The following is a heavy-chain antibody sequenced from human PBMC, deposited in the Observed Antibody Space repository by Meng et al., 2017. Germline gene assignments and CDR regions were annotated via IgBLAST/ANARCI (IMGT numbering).Heavy chain of an antibody. J-gene: IGHJ4*02. D-gene: IGHD6-6*01. V-gene: IGHV4-34*01. CDR3: ARRGIAARPFYY. CDR2: INHSGST. Sequence: QVQLQQWGAGLLKPSETPSLTCAVYGGSFSGYYWSWIRQPPGKGLEWIGEINHSGSTNYNPSLKSRVTISVDTSKNQFSLKLSSVTAADTAVYYCARRGIAARPFYYWGQGTLVTVSS. CDR1: GGSFSGYY.